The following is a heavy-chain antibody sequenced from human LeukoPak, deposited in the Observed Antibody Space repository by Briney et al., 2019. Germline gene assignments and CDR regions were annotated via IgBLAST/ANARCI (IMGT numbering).Heavy chain of an antibody. V-gene: IGHV3-48*03. D-gene: IGHD5-24*01. J-gene: IGHJ4*02. Sequence: GGSLRLSCAASGFTFSSYEMNWVRQAPGKGLEWGSYISSSGSTIYYADSVKGRFTISRDNAKNSLYLQMNSLRVEDMALYYCVKARRDGYNSWGIFDYWGQGTLVTVSS. CDR3: VKARRDGYNSWGIFDY. CDR1: GFTFSSYE. CDR2: ISSSGSTI.